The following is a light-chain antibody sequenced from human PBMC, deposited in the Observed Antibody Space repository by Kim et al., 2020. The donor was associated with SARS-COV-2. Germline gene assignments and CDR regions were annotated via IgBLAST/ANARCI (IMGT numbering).Light chain of an antibody. CDR3: QAWDTSYWV. V-gene: IGLV3-1*01. CDR1: NLGNKF. J-gene: IGLJ3*02. Sequence: SYELTQPPSMSVSPGQTASITCSGDNLGNKFASWYQQKAGQSPVQVIYQDTKRPSGIPERFSGSNSGNTATLTISGTQVMDEADYYCQAWDTSYWVFGGGTQLTVL. CDR2: QDT.